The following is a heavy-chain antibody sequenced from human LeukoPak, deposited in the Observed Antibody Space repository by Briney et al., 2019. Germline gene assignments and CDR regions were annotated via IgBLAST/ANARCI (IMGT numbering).Heavy chain of an antibody. J-gene: IGHJ4*02. D-gene: IGHD3-16*01. V-gene: IGHV3-7*01. CDR2: IKHDGSEK. CDR1: GFMFSDFW. Sequence: GGSLRLSCAASGFMFSDFWMSWVRQAPGKGLEWVANIKHDGSEKYYVDSVKGRFTISRDNAKNSLYLQMNSLRAEDTAVYFCARWSAFMYTFGGVSWYFDYWGQGTLVTVSS. CDR3: ARWSAFMYTFGGVSWYFDY.